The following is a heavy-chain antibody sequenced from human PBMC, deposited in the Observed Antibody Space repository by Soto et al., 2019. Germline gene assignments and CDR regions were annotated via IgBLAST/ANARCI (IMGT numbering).Heavy chain of an antibody. J-gene: IGHJ6*02. Sequence: GGSLRLSCAASGFTFSSNYMRWVRQAPGKGLEWVSVIYSGGSTYYGDSVRGRFTIPRDNSKNTLYLQMKSLRAEDTAVYYCASDPPATRHGMDVWGQGTTVTVSS. CDR2: IYSGGST. V-gene: IGHV3-53*01. CDR3: ASDPPATRHGMDV. CDR1: GFTFSSNY.